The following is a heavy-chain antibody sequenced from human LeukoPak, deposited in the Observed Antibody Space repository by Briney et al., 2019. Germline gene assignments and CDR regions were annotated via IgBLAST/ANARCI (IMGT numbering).Heavy chain of an antibody. CDR1: GFNFSTYA. D-gene: IGHD3-3*01. V-gene: IGHV3-23*01. J-gene: IGHJ4*02. CDR2: IGGSVGST. Sequence: GGSLRLSCAASGFNFSTYAMSWVRQAPGKGLEWVSGIGGSVGSTYYADSVKGRFTISRDNSKNTLYLQMNSLRAEDTAVYYCAKDFWSGYYPKYWGQGTLVTVSS. CDR3: AKDFWSGYYPKY.